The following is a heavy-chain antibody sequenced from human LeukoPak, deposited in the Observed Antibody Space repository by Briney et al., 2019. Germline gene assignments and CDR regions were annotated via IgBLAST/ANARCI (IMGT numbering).Heavy chain of an antibody. D-gene: IGHD6-19*01. V-gene: IGHV4-4*07. Sequence: PSQTLSLTCSVSGGSISSSYCSWIRHPAGSGMGWVKRIYTSGSTNSNPSLKSRVTMSVDTSKNQFSLKLSSVTAADTAVYYCARGFQGHSSGWYVDYYYGMDVWGQGTTVTVSS. J-gene: IGHJ6*02. CDR3: ARGFQGHSSGWYVDYYYGMDV. CDR1: GGSISSSY. CDR2: IYTSGST.